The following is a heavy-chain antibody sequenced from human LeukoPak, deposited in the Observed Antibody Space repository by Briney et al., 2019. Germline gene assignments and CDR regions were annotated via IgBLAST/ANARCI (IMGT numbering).Heavy chain of an antibody. CDR2: IYSGGST. CDR1: GGSISSSSYY. D-gene: IGHD3-22*01. Sequence: SGTLSLTCFVSGGSISSSSYYWGWIRQPPGKGLEWIGSIYSGGSTYYNPSLKSRITISVDTSKNQFSLKLTSVTTADTAVYYCARLSYYYDSSGYYYGDWFDPWGQGTLVTVSS. J-gene: IGHJ5*02. V-gene: IGHV4-39*01. CDR3: ARLSYYYDSSGYYYGDWFDP.